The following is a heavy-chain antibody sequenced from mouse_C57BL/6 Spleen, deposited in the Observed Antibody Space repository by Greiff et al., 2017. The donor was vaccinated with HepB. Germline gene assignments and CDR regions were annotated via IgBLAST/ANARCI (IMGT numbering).Heavy chain of an antibody. CDR2: INPNNGGT. V-gene: IGHV1-26*01. CDR1: GYTFTDYY. J-gene: IGHJ2*01. CDR3: ARGGVIYYDYDEKADFDY. D-gene: IGHD2-4*01. Sequence: EVQLQQSGPELVKPGASVKISCKASGYTFTDYYMNWVKQSHGKSLEWIGDINPNNGGTSYNQKFKGKATLTVDKSSSTAYMELRSLTSEDSAVYYCARGGVIYYDYDEKADFDYWGQGTTLTVSS.